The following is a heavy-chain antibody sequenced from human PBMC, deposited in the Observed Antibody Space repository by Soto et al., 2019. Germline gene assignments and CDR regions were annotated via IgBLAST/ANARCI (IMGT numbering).Heavy chain of an antibody. V-gene: IGHV5-51*01. CDR1: AYSFTTYW. D-gene: IGHD5-12*01. J-gene: IGHJ4*02. Sequence: EVQLVQSGAEVKKPGESLKISCKGSAYSFTTYWIACVRQMPGKGLEWMGVIYPGDSDARYSPSFQGQVTISVDKSISTAYLQWSTLKASDTAMYYCARLPGYTAATRYFDSWGQGTLVAVSP. CDR2: IYPGDSDA. CDR3: ARLPGYTAATRYFDS.